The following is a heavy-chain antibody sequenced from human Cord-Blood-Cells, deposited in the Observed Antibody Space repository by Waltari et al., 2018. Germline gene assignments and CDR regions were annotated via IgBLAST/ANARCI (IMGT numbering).Heavy chain of an antibody. CDR1: GFTFSSYG. CDR3: AKMNLRAFDI. V-gene: IGHV3-30*02. Sequence: QVQLVESGGGVVQPGGSLRLSCAASGFTFSSYGMHWVRQAPGKGLGWVALIRYDGSNKYYADSVKGRFTISRDNSKNTLYLQMNSLRAEDTAVYYCAKMNLRAFDIWGQGTMVTVSS. D-gene: IGHD4-17*01. CDR2: IRYDGSNK. J-gene: IGHJ3*02.